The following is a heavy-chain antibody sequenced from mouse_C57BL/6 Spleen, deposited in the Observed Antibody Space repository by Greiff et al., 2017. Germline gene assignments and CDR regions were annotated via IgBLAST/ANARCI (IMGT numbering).Heavy chain of an antibody. J-gene: IGHJ1*03. Sequence: EVQLQQSGTVLARPGASVKMSCKTSGYTFTSYWMHWVKQRPGQGLEWIGAIYPGNSDTSYNQKFKGKAKLTAVTSASTAYMELSSLTNEDSAVYYCTRSSITTVVASGYFDVWGTGTTVTVSS. CDR2: IYPGNSDT. V-gene: IGHV1-5*01. CDR1: GYTFTSYW. CDR3: TRSSITTVVASGYFDV. D-gene: IGHD1-1*01.